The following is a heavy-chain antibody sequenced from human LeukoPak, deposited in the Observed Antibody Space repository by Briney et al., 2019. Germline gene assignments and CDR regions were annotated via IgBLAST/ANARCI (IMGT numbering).Heavy chain of an antibody. CDR1: GYTFTSYG. Sequence: ASVKVSCKASGYTFTSYGISWVRQAPGQGLEWMGWISAYNGNTNYAQKLQGRVTMTTDTSTSTAYMELRSLRSDDTAVYYCARALLLAAAGGFDYWGQGTLVTVSS. CDR2: ISAYNGNT. J-gene: IGHJ4*02. CDR3: ARALLLAAAGGFDY. D-gene: IGHD6-13*01. V-gene: IGHV1-18*01.